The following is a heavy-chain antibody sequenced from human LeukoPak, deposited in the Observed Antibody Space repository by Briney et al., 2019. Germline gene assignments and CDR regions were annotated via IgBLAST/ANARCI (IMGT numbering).Heavy chain of an antibody. CDR1: GYTFTSYD. CDR2: MNPNSGNT. CDR3: ARVLGYCSSTSCYSPHNYYYYGMDV. V-gene: IGHV1-8*01. J-gene: IGHJ6*02. D-gene: IGHD2-2*01. Sequence: GASVKVSCKASGYTFTSYDINWVRQATGQGLEWMGWMNPNSGNTGYAQKLQGRVTMTTDTSTSTAYMELRSLRSDDTAVYYCARVLGYCSSTSCYSPHNYYYYGMDVWGQGTTVTVSS.